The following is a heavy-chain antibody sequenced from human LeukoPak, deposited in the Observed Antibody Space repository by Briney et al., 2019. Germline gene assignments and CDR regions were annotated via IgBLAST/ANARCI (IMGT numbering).Heavy chain of an antibody. J-gene: IGHJ6*03. V-gene: IGHV3-13*01. Sequence: GGSLRLSCAASGFTFRNYDMHWVRQATGKGLEWVSAIGPIDDTYYAGSVKGRFTISREDANDSFYLQMNSLTAGDTAVYYCAREAFGPGRYYHLDVWGKGTTVTVSS. D-gene: IGHD3-10*01. CDR1: GFTFRNYD. CDR3: AREAFGPGRYYHLDV. CDR2: IGPIDDT.